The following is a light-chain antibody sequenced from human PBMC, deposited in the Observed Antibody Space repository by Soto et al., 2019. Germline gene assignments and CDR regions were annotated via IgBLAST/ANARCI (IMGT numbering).Light chain of an antibody. CDR1: QSVSSSY. CDR3: QQYGSSPPYT. CDR2: GAS. J-gene: IGKJ2*01. V-gene: IGKV3-20*01. Sequence: EIVLKQSPGTLSLSPGERATLSCRASQSVSSSYLAWYQQKPGQAPRLLIYGASSRATGIPDRFSGSGSGTDFTLTSSRLEPEDFAVYYCQQYGSSPPYTFGQGTKLEIK.